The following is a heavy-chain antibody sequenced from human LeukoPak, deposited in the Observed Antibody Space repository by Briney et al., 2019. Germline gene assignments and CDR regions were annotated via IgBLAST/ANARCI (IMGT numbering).Heavy chain of an antibody. CDR3: AKGAYYDSSGYYYDY. V-gene: IGHV3-30*02. CDR1: GFTFSSYG. Sequence: PGGSLRLSCAASGFTFSSYGMHWVRQAPGKGLEWVAVIWYDGSNKYYADSVKGRFTISRDNSKNTLYLQMNSLRAEDTAVYYCAKGAYYDSSGYYYDYWGQGTLVTVSS. D-gene: IGHD3-22*01. J-gene: IGHJ4*02. CDR2: IWYDGSNK.